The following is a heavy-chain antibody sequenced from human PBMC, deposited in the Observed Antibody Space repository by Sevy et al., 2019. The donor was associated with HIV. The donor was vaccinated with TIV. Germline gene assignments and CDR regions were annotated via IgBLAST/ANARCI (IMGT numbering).Heavy chain of an antibody. D-gene: IGHD3-10*01. J-gene: IGHJ4*02. CDR1: GFTFSNAW. V-gene: IGHV3-15*01. CDR2: IKSKADGGTT. Sequence: GGSLRLSCVASGFTFSNAWMSWVRQAPGKGLEWVGRIKSKADGGTTDYAANVKGRFTISRDDSKNILYLHMNSLKAEDTAIYYCTTDSKKRGPSAHFDYWGQGTLVTVSS. CDR3: TTDSKKRGPSAHFDY.